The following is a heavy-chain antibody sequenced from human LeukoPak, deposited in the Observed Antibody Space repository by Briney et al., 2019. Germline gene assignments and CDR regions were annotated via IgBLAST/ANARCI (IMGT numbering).Heavy chain of an antibody. CDR1: GGSFSGYY. V-gene: IGHV4-34*01. D-gene: IGHD1-26*01. CDR2: INHSGST. J-gene: IGHJ3*02. CDR3: ARKLGGAFDI. Sequence: PSETLSLTCAVYGGSFSGYYWSWIRQPPGKGLEWIGEINHSGSTNYNPSLKSRVTISVGTSKNQFSLKLSSVTAADTAVYYCARKLGGAFDIWGQGTMVTVSS.